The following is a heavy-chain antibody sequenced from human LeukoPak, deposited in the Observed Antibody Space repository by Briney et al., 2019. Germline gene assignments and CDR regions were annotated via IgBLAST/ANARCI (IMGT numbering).Heavy chain of an antibody. J-gene: IGHJ4*02. CDR1: GFTFSSYG. D-gene: IGHD5-18*01. CDR2: IRFDGSNK. Sequence: GGSLRLSCAASGFTFSSYGMHWVRQAPGKGLEWVAFIRFDGSNKYYADSVKGRFTISRDNSKNTLYLQMNSLRAEDTAVYYCARERLGYSYGSDYFDYWGQGTLVTVSS. CDR3: ARERLGYSYGSDYFDY. V-gene: IGHV3-30*02.